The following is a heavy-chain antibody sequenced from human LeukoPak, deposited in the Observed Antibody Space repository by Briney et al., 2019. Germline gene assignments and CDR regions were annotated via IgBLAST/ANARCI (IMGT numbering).Heavy chain of an antibody. J-gene: IGHJ3*02. CDR3: ARGGYYDSSGYYYGRPPYAFDI. CDR1: GGSISSSNW. D-gene: IGHD3-22*01. V-gene: IGHV4-4*02. CDR2: IYHSGST. Sequence: SETLSLTCAVSGGSISSSNWWSWVRQPPGKGLEWIGEIYHSGSTNYNPSLKSRVTISVDKSKNQFSLKLSSVTAADTAVYYCARGGYYDSSGYYYGRPPYAFDIWGQGTMVTVSS.